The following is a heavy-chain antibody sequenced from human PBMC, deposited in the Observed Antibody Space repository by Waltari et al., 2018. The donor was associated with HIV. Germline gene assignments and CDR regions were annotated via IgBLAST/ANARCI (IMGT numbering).Heavy chain of an antibody. CDR1: GFSFVTYA. J-gene: IGHJ6*02. D-gene: IGHD6-13*01. CDR2: ISGSGDHT. CDR3: ARHSSSHPYYYAMDV. Sequence: EVQLLESGGGLVQPGQSLRISCTVSGFSFVTYAMSWVRQAPGKGLEWVSVISGSGDHTFYADTVKCRFTISRDNSKRTLYLQMNSLRAEDTALYYCARHSSSHPYYYAMDVWGQGTTVTVSS. V-gene: IGHV3-23*01.